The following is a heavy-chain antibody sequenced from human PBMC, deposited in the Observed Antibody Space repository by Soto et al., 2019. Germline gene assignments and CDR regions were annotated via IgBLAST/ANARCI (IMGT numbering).Heavy chain of an antibody. J-gene: IGHJ4*02. V-gene: IGHV4-39*01. CDR3: ARQRTSVVTQAYFDV. CDR2: IYYSGST. CDR1: GDSISSRSYY. D-gene: IGHD2-21*02. Sequence: PSETLSLTCTVTGDSISSRSYYWGWIRQPPGKGLEWIGSIYYSGSTYNNPSLRSRVSMSIDTSKDQFSLKLKSVTAADTALYFCARQRTSVVTQAYFDVWGPGYLVTVYS.